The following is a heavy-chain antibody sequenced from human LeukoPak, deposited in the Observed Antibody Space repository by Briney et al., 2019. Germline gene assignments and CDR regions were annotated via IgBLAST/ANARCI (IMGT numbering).Heavy chain of an antibody. J-gene: IGHJ3*02. D-gene: IGHD3-9*01. CDR2: ISSSSSYI. Sequence: GGSLRLSCAASGFTFSSYSMNWVRQAPGKGLEWVSSISSSSSYIYYADSVKGRFTISRDNAKNSLYLQMNSLRAEDTAVYYYARDIGRAALRYFDWFTSGAATDAFDIWGQGTMVTVSS. CDR3: ARDIGRAALRYFDWFTSGAATDAFDI. CDR1: GFTFSSYS. V-gene: IGHV3-21*01.